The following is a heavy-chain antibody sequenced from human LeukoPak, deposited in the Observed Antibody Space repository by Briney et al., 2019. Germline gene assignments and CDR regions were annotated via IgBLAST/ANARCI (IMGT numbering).Heavy chain of an antibody. CDR1: GFTFSSCA. V-gene: IGHV3-23*01. J-gene: IGHJ4*02. Sequence: GGSLRLSCVASGFTFSSCAMTWVRQAPGKGLEWVSGISSGGSGTYYADSVKGRFTISRDNAKNSLYLQMNSLRAEDTAVYYCARLNLDYWGQGTLVTVSS. CDR3: ARLNLDY. CDR2: ISSGGSGT.